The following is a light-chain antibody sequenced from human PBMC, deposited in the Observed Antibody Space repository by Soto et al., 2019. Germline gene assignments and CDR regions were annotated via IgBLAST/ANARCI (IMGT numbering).Light chain of an antibody. CDR1: QSVSSNY. Sequence: EIVLTQSPGTLSLSPGERATLSCRASQSVSSNYLAWYQQKPGLAPRLLIYGASSRSTGIPDRFSGSGSGTEFTLTISRLEPEDFAVYYCQHYGSSPPVTFAQGTKLEIK. CDR2: GAS. J-gene: IGKJ2*01. CDR3: QHYGSSPPVT. V-gene: IGKV3-20*01.